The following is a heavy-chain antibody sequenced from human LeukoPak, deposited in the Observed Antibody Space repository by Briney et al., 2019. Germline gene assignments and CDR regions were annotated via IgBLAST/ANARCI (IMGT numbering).Heavy chain of an antibody. J-gene: IGHJ4*02. D-gene: IGHD3-10*01. Sequence: GASVKVSCKASGGTFSSYAISWVRQAPGQRLEWMGWINAGNGDTKYSQKFQGRVTITRDTSASTGYMELSSLISEDTAVYYCARDVVRGVSRYDYWGQGTLVTVSS. CDR1: GGTFSSYA. V-gene: IGHV1-3*01. CDR3: ARDVVRGVSRYDY. CDR2: INAGNGDT.